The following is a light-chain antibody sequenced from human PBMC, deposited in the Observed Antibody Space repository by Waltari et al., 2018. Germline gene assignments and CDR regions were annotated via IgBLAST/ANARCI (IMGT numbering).Light chain of an antibody. J-gene: IGKJ2*01. V-gene: IGKV3-20*01. Sequence: VLTQSPGTLSLSPGETATLSCRAGQSLTKNYLAWYQQKPAQAPRLLIYGAYSMAACIPDRFSVSESGTDFTLTISRLEPEYSAVYYCQQYGSSIMYTFGQGTKLEIK. CDR2: GAY. CDR1: QSLTKNY. CDR3: QQYGSSIMYT.